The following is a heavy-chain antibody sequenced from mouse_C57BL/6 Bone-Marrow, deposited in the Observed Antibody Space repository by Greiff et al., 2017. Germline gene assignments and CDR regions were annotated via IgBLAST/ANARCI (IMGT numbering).Heavy chain of an antibody. Sequence: EVQRVASGGGLVQPGGSLKLSCAASGFTFSDYGMAWVRQAPRKGPEWVAFISNLAYSIYYADTVTGRFTISRENAKNTLFLEMSSRRSEDTAMYYCARRGYSNYDWYFDVWGTGTTVTVSS. CDR3: ARRGYSNYDWYFDV. J-gene: IGHJ1*03. D-gene: IGHD2-5*01. CDR1: GFTFSDYG. CDR2: ISNLAYSI. V-gene: IGHV5-15*01.